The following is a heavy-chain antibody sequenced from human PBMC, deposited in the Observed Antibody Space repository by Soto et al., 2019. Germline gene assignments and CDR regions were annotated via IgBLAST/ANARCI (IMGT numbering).Heavy chain of an antibody. J-gene: IGHJ4*02. D-gene: IGHD2-15*01. Sequence: GGSLRLSCAASGFTCSSYAMSWVRQAPGKGLEWVSAISGSGGSTYYADSVKGRFTISRDNSNNMLYLQMDSLTTEDTAVYYCAKDGAPRYCSRSSCHPAGAYWGQGTLVTVSS. CDR2: ISGSGGST. CDR1: GFTCSSYA. V-gene: IGHV3-23*01. CDR3: AKDGAPRYCSRSSCHPAGAY.